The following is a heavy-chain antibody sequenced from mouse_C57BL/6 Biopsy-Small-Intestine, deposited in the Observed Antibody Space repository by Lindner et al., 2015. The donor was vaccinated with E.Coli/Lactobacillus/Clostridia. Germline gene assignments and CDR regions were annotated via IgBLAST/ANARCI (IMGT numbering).Heavy chain of an antibody. CDR3: VRHRSTTVVDYAMDY. D-gene: IGHD1-1*01. CDR2: IRSKSNNYAT. V-gene: IGHV10-1*01. J-gene: IGHJ4*01. Sequence: VQLQESGGGLVQPKGSLKPSCAASGFSFNTYAMNWVRQAPGKGLEWVARIRSKSNNYATYYADSVKDRFTISRDDSESMLYLQMNNLKTEDTAMYYCVRHRSTTVVDYAMDYWGQGTSVTVSS. CDR1: GFSFNTYA.